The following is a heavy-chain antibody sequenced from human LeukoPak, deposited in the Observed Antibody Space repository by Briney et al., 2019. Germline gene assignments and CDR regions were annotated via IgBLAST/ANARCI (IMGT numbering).Heavy chain of an antibody. CDR2: INPNSGGT. CDR1: GYTFTGYY. Sequence: ASVKVSCKASGYTFTGYYMHCVRQAPGQGLEWMGWINPNSGGTNYAQKFQGRVTMTRDTSISTAYMELSRLRSDDTAVYYCATSGTNWNYGWNNWFDPWGQGTLVTVSS. V-gene: IGHV1-2*02. D-gene: IGHD1-7*01. J-gene: IGHJ5*02. CDR3: ATSGTNWNYGWNNWFDP.